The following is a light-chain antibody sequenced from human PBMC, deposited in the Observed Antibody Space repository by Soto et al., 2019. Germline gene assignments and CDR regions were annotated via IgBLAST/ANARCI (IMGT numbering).Light chain of an antibody. Sequence: QSVLTQPPSVSGAPGQRVTISCTGSSSIIGAGYDVHWYQQLPGTAPQLIIYGNSNRPSGVPDRFSGSKSGTSASLAITGLQAEDEADYYCQSYDSSLSGGVFGGGTKLTVL. V-gene: IGLV1-40*01. CDR1: SSIIGAGYD. J-gene: IGLJ3*02. CDR3: QSYDSSLSGGV. CDR2: GNS.